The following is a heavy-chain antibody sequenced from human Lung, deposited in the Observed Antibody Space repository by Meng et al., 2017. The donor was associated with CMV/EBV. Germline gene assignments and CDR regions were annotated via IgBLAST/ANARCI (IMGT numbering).Heavy chain of an antibody. D-gene: IGHD3-22*01. Sequence: SVKVPCKASGYWFTANQNHWIRQARGQGPEWMGWINPKIGITKYAQKLQGMVTMTGDTSITTVYMDLRGLSSDDTAISYCARLRSGRECYDNSGYHDHWGQGTLVTVSS. V-gene: IGHV1-2*02. CDR3: ARLRSGRECYDNSGYHDH. CDR1: GYWFTANQ. CDR2: INPKIGIT. J-gene: IGHJ5*02.